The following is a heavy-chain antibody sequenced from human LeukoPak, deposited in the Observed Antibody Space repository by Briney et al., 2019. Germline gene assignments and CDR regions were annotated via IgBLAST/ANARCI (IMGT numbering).Heavy chain of an antibody. CDR2: IYSGGST. CDR3: ARVRSDSGHLSPLDY. D-gene: IGHD5-12*01. J-gene: IGHJ4*02. Sequence: PGGSLRLSCAASGFTVSSNYMSWVRQAPGKGLEWVSVIYSGGSTYYADSVKGRFTISRDNSKNTLYLQMNSLRAEDTAVYYCARVRSDSGHLSPLDYWGQGTLVTVSS. V-gene: IGHV3-53*01. CDR1: GFTVSSNY.